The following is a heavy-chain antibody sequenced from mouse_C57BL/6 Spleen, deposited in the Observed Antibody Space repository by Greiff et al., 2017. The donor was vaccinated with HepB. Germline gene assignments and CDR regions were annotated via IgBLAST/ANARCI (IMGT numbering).Heavy chain of an antibody. V-gene: IGHV1-82*01. CDR2: IYPGDGDT. D-gene: IGHD2-4*01. CDR3: ARNYDYDLGYFDV. CDR1: GYAFSSSW. Sequence: VQLVESGPELVKPGASVKISCKASGYAFSSSWMNWVKQRPGKGLEWIGRIYPGDGDTNYNGKFKGKATLTADKSSSTAYMQLSSLTSEDSAVYFCARNYDYDLGYFDVWGTGTTVTVSS. J-gene: IGHJ1*03.